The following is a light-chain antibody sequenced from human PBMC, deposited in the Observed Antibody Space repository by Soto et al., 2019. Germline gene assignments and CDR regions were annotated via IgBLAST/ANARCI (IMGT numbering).Light chain of an antibody. CDR1: QGISSY. Sequence: PLTQSPSSLSASVGDRVTITCRASQGISSYFAWYQQKPGKAPTLLIYGASTLQSGVPSRFSGSGSGTDLTITISSLKPEDCASYECQQTYSTPPTFGQGTKVDIK. V-gene: IGKV1-9*01. J-gene: IGKJ1*01. CDR2: GAS. CDR3: QQTYSTPPT.